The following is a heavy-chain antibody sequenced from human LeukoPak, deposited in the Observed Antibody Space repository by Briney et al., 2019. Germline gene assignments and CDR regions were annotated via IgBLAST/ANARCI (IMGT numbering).Heavy chain of an antibody. J-gene: IGHJ4*02. CDR2: INHSGST. Sequence: SETLSLTCAVYGGSFSGYYWSWIRQPPGKGLEWIGEINHSGSTNYNPSLKSRVTISVDTSKNQFSLKLSSVTAADTAVYYCARAPQEDTYYYDSSGYWGYYFDYWGQGTLVTVSS. CDR1: GGSFSGYY. CDR3: ARAPQEDTYYYDSSGYWGYYFDY. D-gene: IGHD3-22*01. V-gene: IGHV4-34*01.